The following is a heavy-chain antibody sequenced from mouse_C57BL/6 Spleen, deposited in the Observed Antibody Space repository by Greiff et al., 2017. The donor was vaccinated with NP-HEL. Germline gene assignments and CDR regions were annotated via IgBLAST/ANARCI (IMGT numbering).Heavy chain of an antibody. V-gene: IGHV5-17*01. CDR3: ARSYYGSSYGHFDY. J-gene: IGHJ2*01. CDR2: ISSGSSTI. D-gene: IGHD1-1*01. CDR1: GFTFSDYG. Sequence: EVNVVESGGGLVKPGGSLKLSCAASGFTFSDYGMHWVRQAPEKGLEWVAYISSGSSTIYYADTVKGRFTISRDNAKNTLFLQMTSLRSEDTAMYYCARSYYGSSYGHFDYWGQGTTLTVSS.